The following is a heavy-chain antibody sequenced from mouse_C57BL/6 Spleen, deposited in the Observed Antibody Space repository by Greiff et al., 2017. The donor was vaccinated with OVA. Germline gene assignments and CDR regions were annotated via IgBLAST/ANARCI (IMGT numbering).Heavy chain of an antibody. CDR2: IDPSDSYT. J-gene: IGHJ4*01. Sequence: QVQLKQPGAELVKPGASVKLSCKASGYTFTSYWMQWVKQRPGQGLEWIGEIDPSDSYTNYNQKFKGKATLTVDTSSSTAYMQLSSLTSEDSAVYYCARSWTEAMDYWGQGTSVTVSS. V-gene: IGHV1-50*01. CDR3: ARSWTEAMDY. CDR1: GYTFTSYW.